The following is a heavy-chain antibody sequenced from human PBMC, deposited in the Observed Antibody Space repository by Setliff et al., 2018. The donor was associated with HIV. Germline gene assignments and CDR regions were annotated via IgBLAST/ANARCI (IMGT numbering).Heavy chain of an antibody. CDR3: ARRGGLVRGVITYYYMDV. V-gene: IGHV4-39*01. CDR2: IYYSGST. J-gene: IGHJ6*03. Sequence: SETLSLTCTVSGGSISSSSYYWGWIRQPPGKGLEWIGSIYYSGSTYSNPSLKSRVTISADTSKNQISLKLNSVTAADTAMYYCARRGGLVRGVITYYYMDVWGIGTTVTVSS. CDR1: GGSISSSSYY. D-gene: IGHD3-10*01.